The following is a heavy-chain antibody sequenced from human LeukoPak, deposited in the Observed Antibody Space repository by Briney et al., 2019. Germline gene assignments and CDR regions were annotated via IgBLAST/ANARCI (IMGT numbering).Heavy chain of an antibody. V-gene: IGHV3-48*04. CDR1: GFTFSSYT. CDR3: AKESGVYSGNTRYWYFDL. D-gene: IGHD4-23*01. J-gene: IGHJ2*01. Sequence: GGSLRLSCAASGFTFSSYTMNWVRQAPGKGLEWVSYISSGSSTIYYADSVKGRFTISRDNAKNSLYLQMNSLRAEDTAVYYCAKESGVYSGNTRYWYFDLWGRGTLVTVSS. CDR2: ISSGSSTI.